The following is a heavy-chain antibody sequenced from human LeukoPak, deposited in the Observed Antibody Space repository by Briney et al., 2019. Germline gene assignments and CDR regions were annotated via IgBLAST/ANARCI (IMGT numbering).Heavy chain of an antibody. V-gene: IGHV4-34*01. CDR2: INHSGST. D-gene: IGHD3-22*01. J-gene: IGHJ5*02. CDR1: GFTFSSYS. Sequence: PGGSLRLSCAASGFTFSSYSMSWVRQAPGKGLEWIGEINHSGSTNYNPSLKSRVTISVDTSKNQFSLKLSSVTAADTAVYYCARCNSRTYYYDSSGYRWFDPWGQGTLVTVSS. CDR3: ARCNSRTYYYDSSGYRWFDP.